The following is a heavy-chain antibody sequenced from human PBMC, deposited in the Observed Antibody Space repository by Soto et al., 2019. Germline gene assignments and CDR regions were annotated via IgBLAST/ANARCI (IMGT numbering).Heavy chain of an antibody. J-gene: IGHJ3*02. CDR2: ISYDGSNK. V-gene: IGHV3-30*18. Sequence: GGSLRLSCAASGFTFSSYGMHWVRQAPGKGLEWVAVISYDGSNKYYGDSVKGRFTISGDNSKNTLYLQMNSLRAEDTAVYYCAKGRNFGYSGTTQRRVAFDIWGQGTMVTVSS. D-gene: IGHD1-26*01. CDR3: AKGRNFGYSGTTQRRVAFDI. CDR1: GFTFSSYG.